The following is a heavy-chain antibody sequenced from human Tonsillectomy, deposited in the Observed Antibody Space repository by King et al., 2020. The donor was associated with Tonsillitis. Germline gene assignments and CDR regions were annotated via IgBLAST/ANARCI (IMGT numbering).Heavy chain of an antibody. Sequence: VQLQESGPGLVKPSQTLSLTCNVSGVSVISGNYYWSWIRQPAGKGLEWIGRIYTSGITDYNPSLKSRVTISVDTSKNQLSLKLDSVTAADTAVYYCATEVLSTTTLDYWGQGTLVTVSS. CDR2: IYTSGIT. CDR3: ATEVLSTTTLDY. V-gene: IGHV4-61*02. CDR1: GVSVISGNYY. J-gene: IGHJ4*02. D-gene: IGHD1-14*01.